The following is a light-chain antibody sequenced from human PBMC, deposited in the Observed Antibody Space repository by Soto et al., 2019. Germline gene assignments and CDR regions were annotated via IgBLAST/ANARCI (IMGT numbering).Light chain of an antibody. CDR2: EGS. Sequence: QSVLTQPASVSGSPGQSITISCTGTSSDVGSYNLVSWYQQHPGKAPKLMIYEGSKRPSGVSNRFSGSKSGNTASLTISGLQAEDEADYYCCSYAGSSTPVVVGGGTQLTVL. CDR3: CSYAGSSTPVV. CDR1: SSDVGSYNL. V-gene: IGLV2-23*01. J-gene: IGLJ2*01.